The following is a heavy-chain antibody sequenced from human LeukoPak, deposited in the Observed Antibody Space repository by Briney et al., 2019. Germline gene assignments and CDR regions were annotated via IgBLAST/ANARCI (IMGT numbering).Heavy chain of an antibody. CDR2: VKSKSDGGTI. Sequence: GGSLRLSCTASGFTFIKGWKSWVRQAPGKGLEWGSRVKSKSDGGTIDYRAPGKGRFTISRDDSKNMLYLQMNSLQTEDTAVYYCTTDRGIAVRPLFDYWGQGTLVTVSS. CDR3: TTDRGIAVRPLFDY. V-gene: IGHV3-15*01. CDR1: GFTFIKGW. D-gene: IGHD6-19*01. J-gene: IGHJ4*02.